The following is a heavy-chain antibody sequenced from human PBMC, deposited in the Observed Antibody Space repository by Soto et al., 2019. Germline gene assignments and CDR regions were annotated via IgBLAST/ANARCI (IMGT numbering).Heavy chain of an antibody. CDR2: VSIGGST. Sequence: GGLVKVSCAASGFTFSSYAMGWVRQGPGKGLEWVAVVSIGGSTHYADSVRGRFTISRDNSKSTLSLQMNSLTAEDTAVYFCAKRRGAGGHFDYWGQGALVTVSS. D-gene: IGHD2-15*01. CDR3: AKRRGAGGHFDY. V-gene: IGHV3-23*01. J-gene: IGHJ4*02. CDR1: GFTFSSYA.